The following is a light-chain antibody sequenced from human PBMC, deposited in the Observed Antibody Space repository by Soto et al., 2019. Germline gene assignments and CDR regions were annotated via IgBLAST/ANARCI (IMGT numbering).Light chain of an antibody. Sequence: QSALTQPASVSGSPGQSITISRTGTSTDVGSYNLVSWYQQHPGKAPKLIIYEGARRPSGVSHRFSGSKSANTASLTISGLQAEDEADYYCCSYAGRSRYVFGTGTKVTVL. J-gene: IGLJ1*01. CDR1: STDVGSYNL. CDR3: CSYAGRSRYV. CDR2: EGA. V-gene: IGLV2-23*01.